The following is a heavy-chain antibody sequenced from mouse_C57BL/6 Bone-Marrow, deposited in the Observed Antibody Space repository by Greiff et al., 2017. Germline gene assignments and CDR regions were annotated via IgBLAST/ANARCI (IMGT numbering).Heavy chain of an antibody. J-gene: IGHJ3*01. CDR3: VRTIYYDGFGLAY. D-gene: IGHD2-4*01. CDR2: IRSKSNNYAT. V-gene: IGHV10-1*01. CDR1: GFSFNTYA. Sequence: EVQLQESGGGLVQPKGSLKLSCAASGFSFNTYAMNWVRQAPGKGLEWVARIRSKSNNYATYYADSVKDRFTISRDDSESMLYLQMNNLKTEDTAMYYCVRTIYYDGFGLAYWGQGTLVTVSA.